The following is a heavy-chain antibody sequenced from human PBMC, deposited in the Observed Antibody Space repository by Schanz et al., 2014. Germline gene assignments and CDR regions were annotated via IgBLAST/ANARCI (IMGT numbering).Heavy chain of an antibody. CDR1: GGTFSSYT. D-gene: IGHD2-2*02. Sequence: QVQLVQSGAEVKKPGSSVKVSCKASGGTFSSYTISWVRQAPGQGLEWMGRIIPILGIANYAQNFQGRVTITADKSTSTTYMELTSLRSEDTAVYDCAGTYCSSTSCYTGYYYMDVWGKGTTVTGSS. V-gene: IGHV1-69*02. CDR2: IIPILGIA. CDR3: AGTYCSSTSCYTGYYYMDV. J-gene: IGHJ6*03.